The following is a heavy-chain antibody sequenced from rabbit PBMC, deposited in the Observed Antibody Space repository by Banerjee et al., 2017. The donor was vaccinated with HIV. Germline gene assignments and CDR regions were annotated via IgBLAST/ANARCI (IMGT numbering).Heavy chain of an antibody. Sequence: QEQLVESGGGLVQPEGSLTLTCTASGFSFSSSYWICWVRQAPGKGLEWIACIYAGSSARTYYASWAKGRFTISKTSSTTVTLQMTSLTAADTATYFCARGYAGYRVLTRLDLWGQGTLVTVS. J-gene: IGHJ3*01. CDR1: GFSFSSSYW. CDR2: IYAGSSART. D-gene: IGHD7-1*01. CDR3: ARGYAGYRVLTRLDL. V-gene: IGHV1S45*01.